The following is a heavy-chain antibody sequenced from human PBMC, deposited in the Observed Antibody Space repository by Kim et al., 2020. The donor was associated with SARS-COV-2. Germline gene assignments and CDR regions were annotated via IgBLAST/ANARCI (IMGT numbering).Heavy chain of an antibody. V-gene: IGHV7-4-1*02. D-gene: IGHD6-13*01. CDR1: GYTFTSYA. Sequence: ASVKVSCKASGYTFTSYAMNWVRQAPGQGLEWMGWINTNTGNPTYAQGFTGRFVFSLDTSVSTAYLQISSLKAEDTAVYYCARDEQNLYIAAAGTGWFDPWGQGTLVTVSS. CDR2: INTNTGNP. J-gene: IGHJ5*02. CDR3: ARDEQNLYIAAAGTGWFDP.